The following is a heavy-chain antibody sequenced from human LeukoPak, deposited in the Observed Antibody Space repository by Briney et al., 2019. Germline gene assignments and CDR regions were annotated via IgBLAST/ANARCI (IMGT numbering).Heavy chain of an antibody. J-gene: IGHJ4*02. CDR1: GFTFDDYA. CDR2: ISWNSGSI. Sequence: TGGSLRLSCAASGFTFDDYAMHWVRQAPGKGLEWVSGISWNSGSIAYADSVKGRFTISRDNAKNSLYLQMNSLRAEDTALYYCAKDINDSSGYYDYWGQGTPVTVSS. V-gene: IGHV3-9*01. D-gene: IGHD3-22*01. CDR3: AKDINDSSGYYDY.